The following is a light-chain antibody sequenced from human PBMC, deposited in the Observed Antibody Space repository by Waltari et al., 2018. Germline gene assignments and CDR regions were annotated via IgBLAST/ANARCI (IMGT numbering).Light chain of an antibody. CDR3: QQRRNWPLT. J-gene: IGKJ4*01. V-gene: IGKV3-11*01. CDR2: DKS. CDR1: PSLSNY. Sequence: DIVLTQSPATLSLSPGERATLSCRASPSLSNYLACYQQKPGQAPRLLIYDKSNRATGIPARFSGSGFGTDFTLTISSLEPEDFAVYYCQQRRNWPLTFGGGTKVEIK.